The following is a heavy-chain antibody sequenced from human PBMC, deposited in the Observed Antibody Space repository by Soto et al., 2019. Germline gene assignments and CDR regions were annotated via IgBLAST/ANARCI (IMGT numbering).Heavy chain of an antibody. J-gene: IGHJ6*02. Sequence: SETLSLTCPVSGGSISSYYWSLIRQPPGKGLEWIGYIYYSGSTNYNPSLKSRVTISVDTSKNQFSLKLSSVTAADTAVDYCARDGGSANGYYYYGMDVWGQGTTVPVSS. CDR3: ARDGGSANGYYYYGMDV. CDR1: GGSISSYY. D-gene: IGHD3-16*01. CDR2: IYYSGST. V-gene: IGHV4-59*01.